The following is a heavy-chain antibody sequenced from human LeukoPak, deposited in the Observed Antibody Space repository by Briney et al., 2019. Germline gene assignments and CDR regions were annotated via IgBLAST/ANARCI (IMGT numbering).Heavy chain of an antibody. V-gene: IGHV3-30*02. CDR1: GFTFSTYW. CDR2: IRYDGSNK. J-gene: IGHJ4*02. D-gene: IGHD6-25*01. Sequence: PGGSLRLSCATSGFTFSTYWMSWVRQAPGKGLEWVAFIRYDGSNKYYADSVKGRFTISRDNSKNTLYLQMNSLRAEDTAVYYCAKDPSSGLFSVGPFDYWGQGTLVTVSS. CDR3: AKDPSSGLFSVGPFDY.